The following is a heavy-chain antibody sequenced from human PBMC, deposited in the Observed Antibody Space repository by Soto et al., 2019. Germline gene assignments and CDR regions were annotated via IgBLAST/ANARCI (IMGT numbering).Heavy chain of an antibody. V-gene: IGHV3-30*18. CDR1: GFTFSSYG. CDR3: AKESEGDYGGNSKVAADY. Sequence: QVQLVESGGGVVQPGRSLRLSCAASGFTFSSYGMHWVRQAPGKGLEWVAVISYDGSNKYYADSVKGRFTISRDNSKNTLYLQMNSLRAEDTAVYYCAKESEGDYGGNSKVAADYWGQGTLVTVSS. D-gene: IGHD4-17*01. J-gene: IGHJ4*02. CDR2: ISYDGSNK.